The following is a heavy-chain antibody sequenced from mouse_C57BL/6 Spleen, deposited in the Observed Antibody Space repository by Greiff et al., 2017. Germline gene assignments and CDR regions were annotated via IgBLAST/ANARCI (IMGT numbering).Heavy chain of an antibody. D-gene: IGHD1-1*01. J-gene: IGHJ2*01. V-gene: IGHV1-80*01. CDR1: GYAFSSYW. Sequence: LQESGASVKISCKASGYAFSSYWMNWVKQRPGKGLEWIGQIYPGDGDTNYNGKFKGKATLTADKSSSTAYMQLSSLTSEDSAVYFCARVTTVVGFDYWGQGTTLTVSS. CDR2: IYPGDGDT. CDR3: ARVTTVVGFDY.